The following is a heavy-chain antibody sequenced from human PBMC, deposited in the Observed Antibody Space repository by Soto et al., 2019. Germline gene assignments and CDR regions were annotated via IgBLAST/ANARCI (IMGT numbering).Heavy chain of an antibody. D-gene: IGHD4-17*01. CDR1: GFSLSTSGVG. Sequence: QITLKESGPTLVKPTQTLTLTCTFSGFSLSTSGVGVGWIRQPPGKALEWLALIYWDDDNRYSPSLKSRLTSTKDTSKNQVVLTMTNVDPVDTATYYCAHRQRTVYFDYWGQGTLVTVSS. CDR3: AHRQRTVYFDY. CDR2: IYWDDDN. J-gene: IGHJ4*02. V-gene: IGHV2-5*02.